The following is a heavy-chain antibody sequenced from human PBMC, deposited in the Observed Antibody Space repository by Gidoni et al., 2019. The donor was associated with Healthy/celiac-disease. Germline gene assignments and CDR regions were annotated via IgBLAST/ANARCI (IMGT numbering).Heavy chain of an antibody. J-gene: IGHJ5*02. V-gene: IGHV3-21*01. CDR1: GSTFSSYS. CDR2: ISSSSSYI. Sequence: EVQLVESGGGLVKPGGALRLSCAASGSTFSSYSMNGVRQAPGKGLEWVSSISSSSSYIYYADSVKGRFTISRDNAKNSLYLQMNSLRAEDTAVYYCASMGYCSSTSCYAGGVDWFDPWGQGTLVTVSS. CDR3: ASMGYCSSTSCYAGGVDWFDP. D-gene: IGHD2-2*01.